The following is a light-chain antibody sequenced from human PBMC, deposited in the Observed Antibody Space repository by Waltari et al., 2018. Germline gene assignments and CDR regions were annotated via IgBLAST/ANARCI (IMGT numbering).Light chain of an antibody. CDR2: WAS. V-gene: IGKV4-1*01. J-gene: IGKJ1*01. Sequence: DIAMTQSPDSLAVSLGERATINCKSSRGVFYTDNNQNYLTWYQQKPGQPPQLLISWASTREAGVPDRFIGSGSGTDFTLTISSLQAEDVAVYYCHQHYTTPWTFGQGTLVEL. CDR3: HQHYTTPWT. CDR1: RGVFYTDNNQNY.